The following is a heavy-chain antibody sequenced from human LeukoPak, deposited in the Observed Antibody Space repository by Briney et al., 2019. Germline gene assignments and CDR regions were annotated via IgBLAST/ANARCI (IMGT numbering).Heavy chain of an antibody. CDR1: GFTFSXXX. CDR3: ARERGIVGASGAFDI. D-gene: IGHD1-26*01. Sequence: SGFTFSXXXXXXVXXXPGXXXXXXXXXXSSSSYIYYADSVKGRFTISRDNAKNSLYLQMNSLRAEDTAVYYCARERGIVGASGAFDIWGQGTMVTVSS. J-gene: IGHJ3*02. V-gene: IGHV3-21*01. CDR2: XXSSSSYI.